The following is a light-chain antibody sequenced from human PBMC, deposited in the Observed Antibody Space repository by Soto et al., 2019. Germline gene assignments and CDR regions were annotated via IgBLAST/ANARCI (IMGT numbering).Light chain of an antibody. CDR2: DVS. V-gene: IGLV2-14*01. Sequence: QSVLTQPASVSGSPGQSITISCTGTSSDIGPYNYVSWYQQHPGKAPQLIIYDVSNRPSGVSSRFSGSKSGNTASLTISGLQAEDEASYYCASYTSTITVLFGGGTKLTVL. J-gene: IGLJ2*01. CDR3: ASYTSTITVL. CDR1: SSDIGPYNY.